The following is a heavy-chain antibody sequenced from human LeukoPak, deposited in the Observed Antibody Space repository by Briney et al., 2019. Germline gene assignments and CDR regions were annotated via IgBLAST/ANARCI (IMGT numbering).Heavy chain of an antibody. CDR2: ISSNGGST. D-gene: IGHD3/OR15-3a*01. CDR3: ARISMISNYYYYYMDV. Sequence: GGSLRLSCAASGFTFSSYAMHWVRQAPGKGLEYVSAISSNGGSTYYANSVKGRFTISRDNSKNTLYLQMGSLRAEDMAVYYCARISMISNYYYYYMDVWGKGTTVTVSS. CDR1: GFTFSSYA. V-gene: IGHV3-64*01. J-gene: IGHJ6*03.